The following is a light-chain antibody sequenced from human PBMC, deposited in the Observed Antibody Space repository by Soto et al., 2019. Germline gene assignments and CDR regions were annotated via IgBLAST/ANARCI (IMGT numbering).Light chain of an antibody. CDR3: CSYAGSFTWV. V-gene: IGLV2-11*01. CDR2: DAS. J-gene: IGLJ3*02. CDR1: TGDVGAYNF. Sequence: QSALTQPRPVSGSPGQSVTISCTGTTGDVGAYNFVSWYQQHPGKAPKLMIYDASKRPSGVPDRFSASKSGNTASLTISGLQAEDEADYYCCSYAGSFTWVFGGGTKLTVL.